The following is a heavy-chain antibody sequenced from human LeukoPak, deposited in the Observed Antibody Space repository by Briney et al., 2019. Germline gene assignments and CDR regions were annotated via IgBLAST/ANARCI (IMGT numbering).Heavy chain of an antibody. CDR2: IWSDGTDK. J-gene: IGHJ4*02. CDR3: ARDRGYSYFDY. D-gene: IGHD4-11*01. CDR1: GFTFNDYG. Sequence: GRSLRLSCAASGFTFNDYGMHWVRQAPGTGLEWVAVIWSDGTDKYHADSVKGRFTISRDNSRNTLYLQMSSLRVEDTAVYYCARDRGYSYFDYWGQGSQVTVSS. V-gene: IGHV3-33*01.